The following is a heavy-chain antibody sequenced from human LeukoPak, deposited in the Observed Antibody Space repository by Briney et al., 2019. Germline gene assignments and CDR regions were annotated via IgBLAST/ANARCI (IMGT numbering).Heavy chain of an antibody. Sequence: GGSLRLSCAASDFSFITYAMSWVRQAPGKGLEWVSTISGGGDATYYADSVKGRFTISRDNSKNTLYLQMNSLRAEDTAVYYCARDLGYSGYAYWGQGTLVTVSS. D-gene: IGHD5-12*01. V-gene: IGHV3-23*01. J-gene: IGHJ4*02. CDR3: ARDLGYSGYAY. CDR1: DFSFITYA. CDR2: ISGGGDAT.